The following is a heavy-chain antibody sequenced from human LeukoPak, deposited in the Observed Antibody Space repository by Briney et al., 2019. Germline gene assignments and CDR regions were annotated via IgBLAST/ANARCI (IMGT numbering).Heavy chain of an antibody. J-gene: IGHJ5*02. CDR3: ARATKSPTWFDP. V-gene: IGHV3-21*01. Sequence: GGSLRLSCAASGFTFSSYSMNWVRQAPGKGLEWVSSISSSSSYIYYADSVKGRFTISRDNAKNSLYLQMNSLRAEDTAVYYCARATKSPTWFDPWGQGTLVTVSS. CDR2: ISSSSSYI. CDR1: GFTFSSYS.